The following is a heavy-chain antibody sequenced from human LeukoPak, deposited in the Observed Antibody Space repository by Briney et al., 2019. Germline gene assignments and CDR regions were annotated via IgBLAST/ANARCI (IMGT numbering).Heavy chain of an antibody. CDR1: GFTFSNYA. J-gene: IGHJ5*02. Sequence: GGSLRLSCAASGFTFSNYAMSWVRQAPGKGLEWVSVIYRAGSTYYADSVKGRFTISRDNSKNTLYLQMNSLRAEDTAVYYCAKEDSWGQGTLVTVSS. CDR2: IYRAGST. CDR3: AKEDS. V-gene: IGHV3-23*03.